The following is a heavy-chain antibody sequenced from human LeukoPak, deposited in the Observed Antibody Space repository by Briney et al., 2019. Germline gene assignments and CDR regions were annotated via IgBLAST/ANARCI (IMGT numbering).Heavy chain of an antibody. Sequence: SETLSLTCAVYGGSFSGYYWSWIRQPPGKGLEWIGEINHSGSTNYNPSLKSRVTISVDTSKNQFSLKLSSVTAADTVVYYCARGRGFGVFAFDIWGQGTMVTVSS. J-gene: IGHJ3*02. CDR3: ARGRGFGVFAFDI. CDR2: INHSGST. CDR1: GGSFSGYY. V-gene: IGHV4-34*01. D-gene: IGHD3-10*01.